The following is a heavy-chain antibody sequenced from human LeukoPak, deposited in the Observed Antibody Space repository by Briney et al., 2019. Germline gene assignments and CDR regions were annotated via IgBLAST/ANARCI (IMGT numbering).Heavy chain of an antibody. Sequence: GRSLRLSCAASGFTFDDYAMHWVRQAPGKGLEWVSGISWNSGSIGYADSVKGRFTISRDNAKNSLYLQMNSLRAEDTALYYCAKEATWGEWYFDYWGQGTLVTVSS. V-gene: IGHV3-9*01. J-gene: IGHJ4*02. CDR2: ISWNSGSI. CDR1: GFTFDDYA. D-gene: IGHD3-10*01. CDR3: AKEATWGEWYFDY.